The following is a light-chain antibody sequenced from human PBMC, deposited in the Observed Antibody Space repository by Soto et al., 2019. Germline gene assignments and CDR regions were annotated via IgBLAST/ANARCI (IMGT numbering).Light chain of an antibody. CDR2: DAY. CDR3: QQRHMWPIT. Sequence: EVVLTQSPIPLSFCAGGRAPLSCRASQSFRGLLAWYQQKPGQAPRLLIYDAYNRATGIPPRFSGSGSGTDFTLTISSLEPEDSAVYYCQQRHMWPITFGQGTRLEIK. J-gene: IGKJ5*01. V-gene: IGKV3-11*01. CDR1: QSFRGL.